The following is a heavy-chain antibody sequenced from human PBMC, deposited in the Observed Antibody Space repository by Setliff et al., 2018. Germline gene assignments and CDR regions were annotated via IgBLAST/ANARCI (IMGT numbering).Heavy chain of an antibody. CDR1: GGSFNSANYY. Sequence: PSETLSLTCTVSGGSFNSANYYWIWIRQPPGKGLEWIGEINHSGSTNYNPSLKSRVTISVDTSKNQFSLKPSSVTAADTALYYCTVYNTGSSKDHYWGQGTPVTVSS. CDR3: TVYNTGSSKDHY. J-gene: IGHJ4*02. V-gene: IGHV4-61*01. CDR2: INHSGST. D-gene: IGHD2-8*02.